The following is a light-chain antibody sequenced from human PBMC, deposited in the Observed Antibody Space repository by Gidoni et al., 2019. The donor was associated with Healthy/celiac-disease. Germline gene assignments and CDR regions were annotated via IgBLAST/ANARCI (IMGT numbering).Light chain of an antibody. Sequence: DIQMTQSPSTLSASVGERVAITCRASQSIRSWLAWYQQKPGQAPKLLIYKASSLESGVPSRFSGSGSGTEFTLTISSLQPDDFATYYCQQYNSYSLTFGGGTKVEIK. CDR2: KAS. J-gene: IGKJ4*01. CDR1: QSIRSW. V-gene: IGKV1-5*03. CDR3: QQYNSYSLT.